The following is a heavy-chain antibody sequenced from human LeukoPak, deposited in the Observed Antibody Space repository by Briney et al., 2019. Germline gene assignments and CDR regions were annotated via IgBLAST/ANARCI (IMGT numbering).Heavy chain of an antibody. J-gene: IGHJ4*02. CDR3: ARDRGYSTFDF. CDR1: GFTVSSSY. V-gene: IGHV3-53*01. D-gene: IGHD4-11*01. Sequence: GGSLRLSCAASGFTVSSSYMNWVRQAPGKGLEWVSVIYSGGSTYYADSVKGRFTISRDNAKSSLYLQMNSLRAEDAALYYCARDRGYSTFDFWGQGTLVTVSS. CDR2: IYSGGST.